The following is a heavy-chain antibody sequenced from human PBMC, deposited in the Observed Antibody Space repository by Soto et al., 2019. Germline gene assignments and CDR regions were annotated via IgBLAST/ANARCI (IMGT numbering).Heavy chain of an antibody. J-gene: IGHJ4*02. Sequence: XGCIGLACASSGLSFVNYAMNWVRQAPGKGLEWVSGLSGSVTSTYYADSVKGRFTISRDNSRDTLFLQMNSLTADDTAVYYCAKATTNGGWFNPFDSWGQGALVTVFS. CDR1: GLSFVNYA. D-gene: IGHD6-19*01. CDR3: AKATTNGGWFNPFDS. CDR2: LSGSVTST. V-gene: IGHV3-23*01.